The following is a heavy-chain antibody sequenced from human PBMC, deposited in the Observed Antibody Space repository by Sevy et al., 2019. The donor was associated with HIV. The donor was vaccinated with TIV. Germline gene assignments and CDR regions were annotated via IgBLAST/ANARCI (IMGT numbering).Heavy chain of an antibody. Sequence: SETLSLTCTVSGGSVSSGNYYWSWIRRPPGKGLEWIGYIYYSGSTNYNPSLESRVTISIDTSKNQFSLKLRSVTAADTAVYYCARDNFGYGNYFDYWGQGTLVTVSS. CDR1: GGSVSSGNYY. D-gene: IGHD5-18*01. CDR3: ARDNFGYGNYFDY. CDR2: IYYSGST. V-gene: IGHV4-61*01. J-gene: IGHJ4*02.